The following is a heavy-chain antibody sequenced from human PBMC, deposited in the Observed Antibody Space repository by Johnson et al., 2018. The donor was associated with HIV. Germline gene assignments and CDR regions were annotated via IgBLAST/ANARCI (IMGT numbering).Heavy chain of an antibody. V-gene: IGHV3-7*01. CDR1: GITFSRYW. D-gene: IGHD3-3*01. J-gene: IGHJ3*02. CDR2: IKQDGSEK. Sequence: VQLVESGGGLVQPGGSLRLSCVASGITFSRYWMSWVRQAPGKGLEWVANIKQDGSEKYYVDSVKGRFTISRDNAKNSLYLQMNSLRAEDTAVYYCARGGSHITIFGVDINMGAFDIWGQGTMVTVSS. CDR3: ARGGSHITIFGVDINMGAFDI.